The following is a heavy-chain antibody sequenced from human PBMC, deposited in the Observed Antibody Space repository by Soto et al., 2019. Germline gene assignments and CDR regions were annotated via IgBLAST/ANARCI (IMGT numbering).Heavy chain of an antibody. CDR2: ISSDGYTK. D-gene: IGHD4-17*01. CDR1: GFTFDSYG. V-gene: IGHV3-30*18. CDR3: MNDLLQTPVTTCGS. J-gene: IGHJ5*02. Sequence: QVQLVESGGGVVQPGRSLRLSCAASGFTFDSYGMHWVRQAPGKGLEWVAVISSDGYTKYYADSVKGRFSIYRDNFNNLLYLQMRSLTVQDTAVYYSMNDLLQTPVTTCGSWRQGHLVTV.